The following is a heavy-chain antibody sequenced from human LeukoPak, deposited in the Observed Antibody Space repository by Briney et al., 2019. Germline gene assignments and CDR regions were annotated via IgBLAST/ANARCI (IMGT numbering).Heavy chain of an antibody. CDR1: GFTFGDYA. CDR3: TRDLCSSTSCYAPFDY. Sequence: GGSLRLSCTASGFTFGDYAMSWVRQAPGKGLEWVALIRSKAYGGTTEYAASVKGRFTISRDDSKSIAYLQMNSLKTEDTAVYYCTRDLCSSTSCYAPFDYWGQGTLVTVSS. CDR2: IRSKAYGGTT. D-gene: IGHD2-2*01. J-gene: IGHJ4*02. V-gene: IGHV3-49*04.